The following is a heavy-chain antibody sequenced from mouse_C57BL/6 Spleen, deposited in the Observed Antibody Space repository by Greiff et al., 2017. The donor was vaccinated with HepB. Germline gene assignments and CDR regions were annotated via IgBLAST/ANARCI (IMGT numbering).Heavy chain of an antibody. CDR2: IYPRSGNT. D-gene: IGHD3-2*02. V-gene: IGHV1-81*01. CDR3: ARPQLRLPYFDY. Sequence: QVQLKESGAELARPGASVKLSCKASGYTFTSYGISWVKQRTGQGLEWIGEIYPRSGNTYYNEKFKGKATLTADKSSSTAYMKLRSLTSEDSAVYFCARPQLRLPYFDYWGQGTTLTVSS. CDR1: GYTFTSYG. J-gene: IGHJ2*01.